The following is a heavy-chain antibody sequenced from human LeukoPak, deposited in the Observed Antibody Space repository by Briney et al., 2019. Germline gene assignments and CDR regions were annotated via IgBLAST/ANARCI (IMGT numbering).Heavy chain of an antibody. J-gene: IGHJ5*02. Sequence: ASVKVSCKASGYTFTSYGISWVRQAPGQGLEWMGWISAYSGGTNYAQKFQGRVTMTRDTSISTAYMELSRLRSDDTAVYYCARGNRFTYSNYVGGWFDPWGQGTLVTVSS. CDR3: ARGNRFTYSNYVGGWFDP. V-gene: IGHV1-2*02. CDR2: ISAYSGGT. CDR1: GYTFTSYG. D-gene: IGHD4-11*01.